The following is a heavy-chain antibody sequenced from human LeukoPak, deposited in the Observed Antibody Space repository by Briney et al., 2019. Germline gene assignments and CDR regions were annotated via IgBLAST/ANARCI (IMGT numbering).Heavy chain of an antibody. Sequence: SETLSLTCTVCGGSMSSYHWRGIRQPPGRGLEWLGSIYYSGSTNYNPSLKSRVTISVDTSKNQFSLRLSSVTAADTAVYYCARDHRGYSYGLFDNWGQGTLVTVSS. V-gene: IGHV4-59*01. D-gene: IGHD5-18*01. CDR2: IYYSGST. J-gene: IGHJ4*02. CDR1: GGSMSSYH. CDR3: ARDHRGYSYGLFDN.